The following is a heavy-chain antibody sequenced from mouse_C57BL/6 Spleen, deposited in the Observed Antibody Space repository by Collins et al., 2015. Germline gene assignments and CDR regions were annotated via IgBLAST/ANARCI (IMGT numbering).Heavy chain of an antibody. CDR1: GYTFSSYW. Sequence: QVQLQQSGAELMKPGASVKISCKATGYTFSSYWIEWVKQRPGHGLEWIGEILPGSGSTNYNEKFKGKATFTADTSSNTAYMQLSSLTSEDSAVYYCAAMITTDYYAMDYWGQGTSVTVSS. CDR2: ILPGSGST. V-gene: IGHV1-9*01. J-gene: IGHJ4*01. CDR3: AAMITTDYYAMDY. D-gene: IGHD2-4*01.